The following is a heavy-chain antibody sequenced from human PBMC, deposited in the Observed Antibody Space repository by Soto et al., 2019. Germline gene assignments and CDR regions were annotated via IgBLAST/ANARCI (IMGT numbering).Heavy chain of an antibody. CDR2: IYYSGTT. J-gene: IGHJ6*03. V-gene: IGHV4-61*01. CDR3: ARGHHLGPYMDV. CDR1: GGSVSSGSYY. Sequence: SETLSLTCTVSGGSVSSGSYYWTWIRQPPGKGLEWLGYIYYSGTTNYNPPLKSRITISVDTSGNQFSLKLSSVTAADTAVYFCARGHHLGPYMDVWGRGATVTVSS. D-gene: IGHD7-27*01.